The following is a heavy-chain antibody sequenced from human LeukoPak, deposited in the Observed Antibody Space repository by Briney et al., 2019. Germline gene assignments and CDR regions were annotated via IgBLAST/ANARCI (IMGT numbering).Heavy chain of an antibody. CDR3: ARERIQLWLIEHAFDI. Sequence: GGSLRLSCAASGFTFSSYSMNWVRQAPGKGLEWVSSISSSSSYIYYADPVKGRFTISRDNAKNSLYLQMNSLRAEDTAVYYCARERIQLWLIEHAFDIWGQGTMVTVSS. CDR2: ISSSSSYI. V-gene: IGHV3-21*01. CDR1: GFTFSSYS. J-gene: IGHJ3*02. D-gene: IGHD5-18*01.